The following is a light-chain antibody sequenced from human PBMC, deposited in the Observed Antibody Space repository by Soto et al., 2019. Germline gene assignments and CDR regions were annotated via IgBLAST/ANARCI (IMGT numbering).Light chain of an antibody. CDR2: GAS. J-gene: IGKJ4*01. V-gene: IGKV3-15*01. Sequence: EIVMTQSPATLSVSPGERATLSCRASQSVSSNLAWYPQKPGQAPRLLIYGASTRATGIPARFSGSRSGTEFTLTISSLQSEDFEVYYCQQYNNWPALTFGGGTKVEIK. CDR1: QSVSSN. CDR3: QQYNNWPALT.